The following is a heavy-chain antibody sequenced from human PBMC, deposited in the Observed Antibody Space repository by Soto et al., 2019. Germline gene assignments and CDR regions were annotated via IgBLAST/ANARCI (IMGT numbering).Heavy chain of an antibody. CDR1: GFTFSSYG. J-gene: IGHJ4*02. V-gene: IGHV3-30*18. D-gene: IGHD6-19*01. CDR2: ISYDGSNK. CDR3: AKDRGAVAYFDY. Sequence: GGSLRLSCAASGFTFSSYGMHWVRQAPGKGLEWVAVISYDGSNKYYADAVKGRFTISRDNSKNTLYLQMNSLRAEDTAVYYCAKDRGAVAYFDYWGQGTLVTVSS.